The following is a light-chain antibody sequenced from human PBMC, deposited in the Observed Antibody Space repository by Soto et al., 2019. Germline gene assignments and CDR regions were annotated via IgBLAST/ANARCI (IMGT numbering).Light chain of an antibody. V-gene: IGKV1-27*01. J-gene: IGKJ3*01. Sequence: DIQMTQSPTSLSASVGDRVTITCRASQGIRNFVAWYQQKPGKAPKLLIYAASTLHSGVPSRFSGSGSGTDFTLTINSLQPEDVETYSCQKYSSVPVFGPGTKVEIK. CDR2: AAS. CDR3: QKYSSVPV. CDR1: QGIRNF.